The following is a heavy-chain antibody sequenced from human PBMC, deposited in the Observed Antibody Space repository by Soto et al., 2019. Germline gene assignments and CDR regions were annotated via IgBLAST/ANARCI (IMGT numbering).Heavy chain of an antibody. V-gene: IGHV1-18*01. D-gene: IGHD2-15*01. CDR2: ISAYNGNT. J-gene: IGHJ6*02. Sequence: ASVKVSCKASGYTFTSYGISWVRQAPGQGLEWMGWISAYNGNTNYAQKLQGRVTMTTDTSTSTAYMELRSLRSDDTAVYYCARSGGSSYYYYYGMDVWGQGTTVTVS. CDR3: ARSGGSSYYYYYGMDV. CDR1: GYTFTSYG.